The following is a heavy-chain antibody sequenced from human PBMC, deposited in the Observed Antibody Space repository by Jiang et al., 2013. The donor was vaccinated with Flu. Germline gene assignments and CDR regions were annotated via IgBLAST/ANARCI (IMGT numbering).Heavy chain of an antibody. D-gene: IGHD6-19*01. CDR3: AKVRVTGTYVVDY. V-gene: IGHV3-23*01. CDR2: VSGSGDNT. Sequence: AASGFTFSSYVMTWVRQLQGRGWRWVSGVSGSGDNTYYTDYREGPGSPSPRDNSKNTLDLQMNSLRAEDTAVYYCAKVRVTGTYVVDYWGQGTLVTVSS. J-gene: IGHJ4*02. CDR1: GFTFSSYV.